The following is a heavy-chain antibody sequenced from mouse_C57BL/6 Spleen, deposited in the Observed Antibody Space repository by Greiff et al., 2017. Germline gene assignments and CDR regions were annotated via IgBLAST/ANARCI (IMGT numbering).Heavy chain of an antibody. J-gene: IGHJ1*03. CDR3: TRGPGSLV. V-gene: IGHV5S21*01. D-gene: IGHD1-1*01. CDR2: ISSGGDYI. Sequence: EVMLVESGAGLVKPGGSLKLSCAASGFTFSSYAMSWVRQTPEKRLEWVAYISSGGDYIYYADTVKGRFTFSRDKAWNTLYLQISSLKSEDSAMYYCTRGPGSLVWGTGTTVTVSS. CDR1: GFTFSSYA.